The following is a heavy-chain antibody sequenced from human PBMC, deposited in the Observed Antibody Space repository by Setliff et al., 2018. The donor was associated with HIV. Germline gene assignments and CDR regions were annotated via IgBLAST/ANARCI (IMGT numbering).Heavy chain of an antibody. CDR2: INHSGST. Sequence: SETLSLTCAVYGGSFSGYYWSWIRQPPGKGLEWIGEINHSGSTNYNPSLKSRVTISVDTSKNQFSLTLTSVTATDTAVYYCARHWKGDYFLTAHFDSLGQGALVTV. J-gene: IGHJ4*02. D-gene: IGHD4-17*01. CDR3: ARHWKGDYFLTAHFDS. V-gene: IGHV4-34*01. CDR1: GGSFSGYY.